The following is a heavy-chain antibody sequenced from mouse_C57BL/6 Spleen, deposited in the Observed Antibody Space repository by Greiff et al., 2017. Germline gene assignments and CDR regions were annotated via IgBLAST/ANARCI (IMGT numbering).Heavy chain of an antibody. CDR2: IDPEDGDT. Sequence: EVMLVESGAELVRPGASVTLSCTASGFNIKDYYMHWVKQRPEQGLEWIGRIDPEDGDTEYAPKFHGKATMTADTSSNTAYRQLSSLTSEDTAVYYCTTGGGYGDYFDYWGQGTTLTVSS. V-gene: IGHV14-1*01. CDR3: TTGGGYGDYFDY. J-gene: IGHJ2*01. CDR1: GFNIKDYY. D-gene: IGHD2-2*01.